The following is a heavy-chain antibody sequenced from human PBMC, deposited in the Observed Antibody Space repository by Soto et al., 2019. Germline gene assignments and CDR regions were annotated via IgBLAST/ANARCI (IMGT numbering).Heavy chain of an antibody. CDR3: ARPINFYDSSGYYFDS. CDR2: IYYSGSP. CDR1: GGFIISLYF. Sequence: SETLSLTCTVSGGFIISLYFWGWIRHHPGKGLEWIASIYYSGSPYYNPSLKSRVTISVDTSKNQFSLKLSSVTAADTAVYYCARPINFYDSSGYYFDSWGQGTLVTVSS. J-gene: IGHJ4*02. D-gene: IGHD3-22*01. V-gene: IGHV4-39*01.